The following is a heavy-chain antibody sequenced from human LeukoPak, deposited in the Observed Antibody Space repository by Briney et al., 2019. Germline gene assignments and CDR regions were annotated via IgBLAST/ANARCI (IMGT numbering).Heavy chain of an antibody. CDR3: ARSYSSSWYDSYFQH. J-gene: IGHJ1*01. CDR1: GFTFSSYS. V-gene: IGHV3-21*01. Sequence: GGSLRLSCAASGFTFSSYSMNWVRQAPGKGLEWVSSISSSSSYIYYADSVKGRFTISRDNAKNSLYLQMNSLRAEDTALYYCARSYSSSWYDSYFQHWGQGTLVIVSS. CDR2: ISSSSSYI. D-gene: IGHD6-13*01.